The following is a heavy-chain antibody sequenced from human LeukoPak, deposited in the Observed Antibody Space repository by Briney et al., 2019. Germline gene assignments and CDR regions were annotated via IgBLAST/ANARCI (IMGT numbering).Heavy chain of an antibody. V-gene: IGHV4-34*01. Sequence: SETLSLTCAVYGGSFSGYYWSWIRPPPGKGLEWIGEINHSGSTNYNPSLKSRVTISVDTSKNQFSLKLSSVTAADTAVYYCARRSGYYFSNYYFDYWGQGTLVTVSS. CDR3: ARRSGYYFSNYYFDY. CDR1: GGSFSGYY. D-gene: IGHD3-22*01. J-gene: IGHJ4*02. CDR2: INHSGST.